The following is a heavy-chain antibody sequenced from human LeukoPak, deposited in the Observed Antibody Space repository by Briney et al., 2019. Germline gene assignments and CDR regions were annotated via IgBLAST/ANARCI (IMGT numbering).Heavy chain of an antibody. J-gene: IGHJ3*02. CDR1: VLPQRCYA. D-gene: IGHD3-10*01. CDR3: AKLHEFSLRGGAFDI. Sequence: PGGSLRLSCAASVLPQRCYAMRWPRQAPGKGLEWVSAISGSGGSTYYADSVKGRFTISRDNSKNTLYLQMNSLRAEDTAVYYCAKLHEFSLRGGAFDIWGQGTMVTVSS. V-gene: IGHV3-23*01. CDR2: ISGSGGST.